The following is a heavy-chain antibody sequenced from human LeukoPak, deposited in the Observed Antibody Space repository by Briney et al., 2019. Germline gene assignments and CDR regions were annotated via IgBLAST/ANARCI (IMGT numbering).Heavy chain of an antibody. CDR3: AIGPIFGVVGPPGAFDI. J-gene: IGHJ3*02. D-gene: IGHD3-3*01. V-gene: IGHV4-39*01. Sequence: SETLSLTCTVSGGSISSSSYYWGWIRQSPGKGLEWIGSIYYSGSTYYNPSLKSRVTISVDTSKNQFSLKLSSVTAADTAVYYCAIGPIFGVVGPPGAFDIWGQGTMVTVSS. CDR2: IYYSGST. CDR1: GGSISSSSYY.